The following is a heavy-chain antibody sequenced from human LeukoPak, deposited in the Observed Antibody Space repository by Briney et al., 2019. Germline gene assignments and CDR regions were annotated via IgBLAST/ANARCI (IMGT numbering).Heavy chain of an antibody. CDR1: GFTFSSYA. CDR2: ISGSGGST. V-gene: IGHV3-23*01. D-gene: IGHD3-3*01. CDR3: AKAPTIFGDFDY. Sequence: GGSLRLSCAASGFTFSSYAMSWVRQAPGKGLKWVSAISGSGGSTYYADSVKGRFTISRDNSKNTLYLQMNSLRAEDTAVYYCAKAPTIFGDFDYWGQGTLVTVSS. J-gene: IGHJ4*02.